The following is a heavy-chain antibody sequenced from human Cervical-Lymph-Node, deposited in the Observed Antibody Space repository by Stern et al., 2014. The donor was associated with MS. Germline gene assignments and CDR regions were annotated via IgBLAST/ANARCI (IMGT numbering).Heavy chain of an antibody. J-gene: IGHJ3*02. CDR3: AGAIGKYELLESFDM. CDR2: IYYSGAT. D-gene: IGHD1-1*01. Sequence: QVQLQESGPGLVKPSQTLSLACAVSGASVGGGDWDWSWIRQPPGKGLEWLGHIYYSGATYYKTSLKIRLIISLDTSKNQFSLNLTSVTAADTAVYYCAGAIGKYELLESFDMWGQGTMVTVSS. CDR1: GASVGGGDWD. V-gene: IGHV4-30-4*01.